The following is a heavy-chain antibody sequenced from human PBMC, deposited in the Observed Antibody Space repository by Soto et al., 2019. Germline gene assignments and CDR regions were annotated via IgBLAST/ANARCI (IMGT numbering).Heavy chain of an antibody. J-gene: IGHJ4*02. Sequence: QVQLVESGGGVVQPGRSLRLSCAASGFTFSSYGMHWVRQAPGKGLEWVAVISYDGSNKYYADSVKGRFTISRDNSKITLYLQMNSLRAEDTAVYYCAKDMREATVTTRGRDFDYWGQGTLVTVSS. CDR2: ISYDGSNK. CDR3: AKDMREATVTTRGRDFDY. V-gene: IGHV3-30*18. D-gene: IGHD4-17*01. CDR1: GFTFSSYG.